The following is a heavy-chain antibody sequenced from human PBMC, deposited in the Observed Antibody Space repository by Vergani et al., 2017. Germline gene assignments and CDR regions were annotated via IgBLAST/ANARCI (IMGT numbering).Heavy chain of an antibody. Sequence: QVQLQESGPGLVKPSETLSLTCTVSGGSISSYYWSWIRQPPGKGLEWIGYIYYSGSTNYNPSLKSRVTISVDTSKNQFSLKLSSVTAADTAVYYCARESRAHYDSSGAKDAFDIWGQGTMVTVSS. CDR3: ARESRAHYDSSGAKDAFDI. V-gene: IGHV4-59*01. CDR2: IYYSGST. J-gene: IGHJ3*02. CDR1: GGSISSYY. D-gene: IGHD3-22*01.